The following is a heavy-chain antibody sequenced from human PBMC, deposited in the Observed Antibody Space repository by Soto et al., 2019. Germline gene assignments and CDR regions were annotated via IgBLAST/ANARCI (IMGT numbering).Heavy chain of an antibody. CDR3: ARDPRRYCSGGSCYSRYYYYGMDV. V-gene: IGHV4-34*01. Sequence: QVQLQQWGAGLLKPSETLSLTCAVYGGSFSGYYWSWIRQPPGKGLEWIGEINHSGSTNYNPSLKRRVTLSVDTSKNQFSLKLSSVTAEDTAVYYCARDPRRYCSGGSCYSRYYYYGMDVWGQGTTVTVSS. CDR1: GGSFSGYY. CDR2: INHSGST. J-gene: IGHJ6*02. D-gene: IGHD2-15*01.